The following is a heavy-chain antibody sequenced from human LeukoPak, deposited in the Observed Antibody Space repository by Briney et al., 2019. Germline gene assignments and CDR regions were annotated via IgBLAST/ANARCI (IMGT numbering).Heavy chain of an antibody. J-gene: IGHJ3*02. Sequence: PSETLSLTCAVYGGSFSGYYWGWTRQPPGKGLEWIGEINHSGSTNYNPSLKSRVTISVDTSKNQFSLKLSSVTAADTAVYYCARMTLHHAFDIWGQGTMVTVSS. V-gene: IGHV4-34*01. CDR3: ARMTLHHAFDI. CDR1: GGSFSGYY. CDR2: INHSGST.